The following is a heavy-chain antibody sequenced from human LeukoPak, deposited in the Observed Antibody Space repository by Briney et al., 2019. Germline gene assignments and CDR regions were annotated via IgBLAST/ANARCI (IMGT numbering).Heavy chain of an antibody. J-gene: IGHJ3*02. Sequence: GESLKISCKGSGYSFTSYWIGWVRQMPGKGLEWMGIIYPGDSDTRYSPSFQGQVTISADKSISTAYLQWSSLKASDTAMYYCARHLLRRVAGSGYNLHAFDIWGQGTMVTVSS. CDR3: ARHLLRRVAGSGYNLHAFDI. CDR2: IYPGDSDT. V-gene: IGHV5-51*01. D-gene: IGHD3-22*01. CDR1: GYSFTSYW.